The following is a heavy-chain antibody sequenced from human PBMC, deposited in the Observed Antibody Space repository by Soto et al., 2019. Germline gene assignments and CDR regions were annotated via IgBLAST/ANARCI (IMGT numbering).Heavy chain of an antibody. CDR3: AGGETATIDPYSGY. J-gene: IGHJ4*02. V-gene: IGHV4-61*01. D-gene: IGHD5-12*01. Sequence: SETLSLTCTVSGGSVSSGSYYWSWIRQPPGKGLEWIGDIYYSGGTNYNPSLKGRVTISVDRSKNQFSLKLSSVTAADTAVYYCAGGETATIDPYSGYWGQRTPGTVSS. CDR1: GGSVSSGSYY. CDR2: IYYSGGT.